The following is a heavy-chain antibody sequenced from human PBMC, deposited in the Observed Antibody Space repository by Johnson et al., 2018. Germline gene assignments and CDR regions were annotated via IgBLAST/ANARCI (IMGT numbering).Heavy chain of an antibody. V-gene: IGHV3-49*03. CDR1: GFTFGDYA. CDR3: TKNQCMVLVVAARRDYYYYMDV. CDR2: IRSKAYGGTT. Sequence: VQLVQSGGGLVQPGRSLRLSCTASGFTFGDYAMSWFRQAPGKGLEWVGFIRSKAYGGTTEYAASVKGRFTISRDDSKSIAYLQMNSLKTEDTAVYYCTKNQCMVLVVAARRDYYYYMDVWGKGTTVTVSS. J-gene: IGHJ6*03. D-gene: IGHD2-15*01.